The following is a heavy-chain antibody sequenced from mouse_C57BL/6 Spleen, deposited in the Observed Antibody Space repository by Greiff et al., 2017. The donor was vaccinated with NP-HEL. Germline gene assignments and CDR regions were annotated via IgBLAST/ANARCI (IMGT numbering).Heavy chain of an antibody. V-gene: IGHV1-59*01. D-gene: IGHD3-2*02. CDR2: IDPSDSYT. CDR1: GYTFTSYW. Sequence: QVQLQQPGAELVRPGTSVKLSCKASGYTFTSYWMHWVKQRPGQGLEWIGVIDPSDSYTNYNQKFKGKATLTVDTSSSTAYMQLSSLTSEDSSGYYCARSGQLRLLDHWGKGTTLTVSS. CDR3: ARSGQLRLLDH. J-gene: IGHJ2*01.